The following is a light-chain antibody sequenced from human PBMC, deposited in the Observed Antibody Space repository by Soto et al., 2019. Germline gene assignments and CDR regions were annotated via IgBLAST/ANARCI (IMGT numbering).Light chain of an antibody. V-gene: IGKV1-27*01. CDR2: AAS. CDR1: QGISNY. CDR3: QKYDSPPVT. J-gene: IGKJ3*01. Sequence: DIQMTQSPSSLSAYVGDRVTISCRASQGISNYLAWYQQKPGKVPKLLMYAASTLQSGVPSRFSGSGSGTDFTLTITGLQPEDVATYYCQKYDSPPVTFGPGTKVDIK.